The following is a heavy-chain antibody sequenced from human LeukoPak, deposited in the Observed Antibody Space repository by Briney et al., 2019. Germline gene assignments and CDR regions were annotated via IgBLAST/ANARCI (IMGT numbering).Heavy chain of an antibody. CDR3: ARVPRSSGRSFDY. D-gene: IGHD6-19*01. V-gene: IGHV3-21*01. CDR2: ISSSSSYI. CDR1: GFTFSTYS. Sequence: GGSLRLSCAASGFTFSTYSMNWVRQAPGKGLEWVSSISSSSSYIYYADSVKGRFTISRDNAKNTLYLQMNSLRAEDTAVYYCARVPRSSGRSFDYWGQGTLVAVSS. J-gene: IGHJ4*02.